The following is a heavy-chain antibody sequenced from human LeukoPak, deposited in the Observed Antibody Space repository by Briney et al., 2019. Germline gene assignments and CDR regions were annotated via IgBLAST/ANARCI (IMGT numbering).Heavy chain of an antibody. V-gene: IGHV4-59*11. CDR1: GGSISSQY. CDR3: ARGGGYSYGAGDDY. CDR2: MYYSGSTSY. J-gene: IGHJ4*02. Sequence: SETLSLTCTVSGGSISSQYWSWIRQPPGKRLEWIGYMYYSGSTSYSYNPSLKSRVTISVDTSKNQFSLKLSSVTAADTAVYYCARGGGYSYGAGDDYWGQGTLVTVSS. D-gene: IGHD5-18*01.